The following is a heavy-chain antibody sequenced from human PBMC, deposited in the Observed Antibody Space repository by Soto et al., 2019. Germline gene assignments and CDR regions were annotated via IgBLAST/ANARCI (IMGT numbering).Heavy chain of an antibody. CDR2: ILHSGSV. CDR1: GDSISVNTW. D-gene: IGHD6-6*01. J-gene: IGHJ1*01. V-gene: IGHV4-4*02. CDR3: AGLVGRGKFSRLQY. Sequence: QVLLQESGPGLVKPSGTLSLTCDVSGDSISVNTWWSWVRQTPGKGLEWIGEILHSGSVNYNPSLKSRVTISIDKSKNQVSLTLSSMTAADTALYYCAGLVGRGKFSRLQYWGQGTLVTVSS.